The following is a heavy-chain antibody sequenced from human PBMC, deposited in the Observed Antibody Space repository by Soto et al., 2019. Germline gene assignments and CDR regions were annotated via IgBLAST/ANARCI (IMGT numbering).Heavy chain of an antibody. V-gene: IGHV4-59*01. D-gene: IGHD1-26*01. J-gene: IGHJ6*02. CDR1: GGSISSYY. Sequence: SETLSLTCTVSGGSISSYYWSWIRQPPGKGLEWIGYIYYSGSTNYNPSLKSRVTISVDTSKNQFSLKLSSVTAADTDVYYCARGNSYSGSYYYYYGMDVWGQGTTVTVSS. CDR2: IYYSGST. CDR3: ARGNSYSGSYYYYYGMDV.